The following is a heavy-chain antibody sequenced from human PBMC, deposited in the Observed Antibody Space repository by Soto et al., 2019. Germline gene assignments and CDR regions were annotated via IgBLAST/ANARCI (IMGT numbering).Heavy chain of an antibody. J-gene: IGHJ4*02. V-gene: IGHV3-21*06. CDR3: ARESEDLTSNFDY. CDR2: ISSTTNYI. CDR1: GFTFTRYS. Sequence: PGGSLRLSCAASGFTFTRYSMNWVRQAPGKGLEWVSSISSTTNYIYYGDSMKGRYTISRDNAKNSLYLEMNSLRAEDTAVYYCARESEDLTSNFDYWGQGTLVTVSS.